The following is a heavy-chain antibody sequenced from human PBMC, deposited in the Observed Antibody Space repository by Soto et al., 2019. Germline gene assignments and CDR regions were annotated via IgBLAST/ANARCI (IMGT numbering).Heavy chain of an antibody. Sequence: QVQLVESGGGVVQPGRSLRLSCAASGFTFSSYAMHWVRQAPGKGLEWVAVISYDGSNKYYADSVKGRFTISRDNSKNTLYLQMNSLRAEDTAVYYCAREGIVGAFDIWGQGTMVTVSS. CDR1: GFTFSSYA. CDR3: AREGIVGAFDI. J-gene: IGHJ3*02. CDR2: ISYDGSNK. V-gene: IGHV3-30-3*01. D-gene: IGHD1-26*01.